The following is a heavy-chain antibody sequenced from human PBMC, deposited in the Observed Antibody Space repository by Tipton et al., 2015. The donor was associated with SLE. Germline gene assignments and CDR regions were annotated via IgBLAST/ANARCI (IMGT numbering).Heavy chain of an antibody. V-gene: IGHV4-39*07. Sequence: TLSLTCTVSGDTIDGNTYFWDWIRQPPGKGLMLIGSISYSGATSYNPSLKSRVTISLDTSKNHFSLSLISVTAADTAVYYCARLTPWGYDYWGPGMLVTVSS. D-gene: IGHD7-27*01. CDR3: ARLTPWGYDY. CDR2: ISYSGAT. CDR1: GDTIDGNTYF. J-gene: IGHJ4*02.